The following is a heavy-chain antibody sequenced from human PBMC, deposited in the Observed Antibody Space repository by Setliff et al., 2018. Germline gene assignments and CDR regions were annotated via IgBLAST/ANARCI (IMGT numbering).Heavy chain of an antibody. J-gene: IGHJ6*02. CDR1: GDTFSTYA. Sequence: ASVKVSCKASGDTFSTYALSWVRQAPGQGLEWMGGIIPIFGTANYAQKFQGRVTITADESTSTVYMELTSLRPEDTAVYYCARGKLDVVAAGGKYCAMDVWGQGTAVTVSS. V-gene: IGHV1-69*13. D-gene: IGHD6-13*01. CDR3: ARGKLDVVAAGGKYCAMDV. CDR2: IIPIFGTA.